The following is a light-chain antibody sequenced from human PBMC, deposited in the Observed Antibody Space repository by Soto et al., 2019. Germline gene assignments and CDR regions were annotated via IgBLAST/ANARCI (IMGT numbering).Light chain of an antibody. CDR2: DVS. J-gene: IGLJ1*01. V-gene: IGLV2-14*01. CDR3: SAYTSSSTLFV. Sequence: QSALTQPASVSGSPGQSITISCTGTSSDVGSYNYVSWYQQHPGKAPKLMIYDVSHRPSWVSNRVSGSKSGNTASLTITGLQAEDEAEYYCSAYTSSSTLFVFGTGSTLTVL. CDR1: SSDVGSYNY.